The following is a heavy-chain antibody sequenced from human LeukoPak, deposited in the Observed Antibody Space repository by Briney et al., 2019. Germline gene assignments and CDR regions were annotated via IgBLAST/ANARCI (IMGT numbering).Heavy chain of an antibody. D-gene: IGHD3-10*01. CDR3: ATDYYGSGFNYFDY. V-gene: IGHV4-61*02. CDR1: GGSISSGSYY. CDR2: IYTSGST. Sequence: SQTLSLTCTVSGGSISSGSYYWSWIRQPAGKGLEWIGRIYTSGSTNYNPSLKSRVTISVDRSKNQFSLKLSSVTAADTAVYYCATDYYGSGFNYFDYWGQGTLVTVSS. J-gene: IGHJ4*02.